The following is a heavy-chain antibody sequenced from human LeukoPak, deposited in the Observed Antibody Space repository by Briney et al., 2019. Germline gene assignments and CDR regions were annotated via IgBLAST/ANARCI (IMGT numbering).Heavy chain of an antibody. CDR1: EFTFSDYY. D-gene: IGHD3-10*01. Sequence: GGSLRLSCAASEFTFSDYYMSWVRQAPGKGLEWVSYISSISSTMYYADSVKGRFTISRDNAKSSLYLQMNSLRADDTAVYYCARCGDGLPCDFDYWGQGTLVTVSS. CDR3: ARCGDGLPCDFDY. CDR2: ISSISSTM. V-gene: IGHV3-11*04. J-gene: IGHJ4*02.